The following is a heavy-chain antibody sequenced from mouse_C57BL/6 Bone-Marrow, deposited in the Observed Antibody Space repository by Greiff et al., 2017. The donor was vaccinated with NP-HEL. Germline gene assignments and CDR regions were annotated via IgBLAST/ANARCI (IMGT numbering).Heavy chain of an antibody. CDR1: GYTFTSYG. CDR3: ARAGNYYGYGY. J-gene: IGHJ2*01. Sequence: VQLQQSGAELARPGASVKLSCKASGYTFTSYGISWVKQRTGQGLEWFGEIYPRSGNTYYNEKFKGKATLTADKSSSTAYMELRSLTSEDSAVYFCARAGNYYGYGYWGQGTTLTVSS. V-gene: IGHV1-81*01. D-gene: IGHD2-2*01. CDR2: IYPRSGNT.